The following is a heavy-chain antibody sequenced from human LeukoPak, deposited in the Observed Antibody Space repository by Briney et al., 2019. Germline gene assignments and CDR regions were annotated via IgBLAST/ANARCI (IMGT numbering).Heavy chain of an antibody. CDR3: ARHPRMGSCYMDV. D-gene: IGHD1-14*01. Sequence: SQTLSLTCTVSGGSISSGSYFWSWIRQPAGKGLEWIGRIYTSGSTNYNPSLKSRVTISVDTSKNQFSLKLSSVTAADTAVYYCARHPRMGSCYMDVWGKGTTVTISS. V-gene: IGHV4-61*02. J-gene: IGHJ6*03. CDR2: IYTSGST. CDR1: GGSISSGSYF.